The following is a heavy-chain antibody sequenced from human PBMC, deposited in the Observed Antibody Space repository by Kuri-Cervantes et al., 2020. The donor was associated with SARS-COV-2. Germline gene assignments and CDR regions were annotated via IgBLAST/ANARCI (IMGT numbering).Heavy chain of an antibody. D-gene: IGHD3-22*01. CDR1: GFTFSSYG. CDR2: IRYDGSNK. J-gene: IGHJ4*02. Sequence: GGSLRLSCAASGFTFSSYGMHWARRAPGKGLEWVAFIRYDGSNKYYADSVKGRFTISRDNSKNTLYLQMNSLRAEDTAVYYCAKDPAQYDSSGYYYEGYFDYWGQGTLVTVSS. CDR3: AKDPAQYDSSGYYYEGYFDY. V-gene: IGHV3-30*02.